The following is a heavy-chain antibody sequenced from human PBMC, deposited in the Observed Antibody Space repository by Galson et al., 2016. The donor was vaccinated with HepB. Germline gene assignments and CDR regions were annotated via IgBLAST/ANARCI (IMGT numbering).Heavy chain of an antibody. CDR2: TYYRSKWYN. CDR1: GDSVSSNSAA. D-gene: IGHD6-25*01. J-gene: IGHJ4*02. V-gene: IGHV6-1*01. Sequence: CAISGDSVSSNSAAWNCIRQSPSRGLEWLGRTYYRSKWYNDYAESVKSRITINPDTSKNQLSLQLHSVTPDDTAFYYCAGEGASGYALDYWGQGTLVTVSS. CDR3: AGEGASGYALDY.